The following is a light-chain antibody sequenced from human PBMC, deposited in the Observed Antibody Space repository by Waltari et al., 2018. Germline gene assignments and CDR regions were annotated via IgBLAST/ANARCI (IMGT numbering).Light chain of an antibody. V-gene: IGKV3D-15*01. CDR2: NSS. CDR1: QSVGNT. Sequence: VMMQSPATLSLSPGERATLSCRASQSVGNTLAWRQQKPGQAPRLLMLNSSKRATGIPDRFCGSGSGTEFTLTISSLDPEDVGVYYCQKYNDWPRTFGQGTK. J-gene: IGKJ1*01. CDR3: QKYNDWPRT.